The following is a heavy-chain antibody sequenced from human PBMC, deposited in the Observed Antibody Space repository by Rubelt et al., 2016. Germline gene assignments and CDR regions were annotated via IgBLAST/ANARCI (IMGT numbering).Heavy chain of an antibody. CDR2: TSSTGGST. J-gene: IGHJ4*02. CDR3: AKDRYSSSQGTPDY. CDR1: GFTFTKSA. D-gene: IGHD6-13*01. Sequence: EVQLVESGGGLVQPGGSLRLSCAAAGFTFTKSAMHWVRQAPGKGLEWVSGTSSTGGSTSYADSVKGRFPISRANSKNTRYLQMNSLRAEDTAGYYCAKDRYSSSQGTPDYWGQGTLVTVSS. V-gene: IGHV3-23*04.